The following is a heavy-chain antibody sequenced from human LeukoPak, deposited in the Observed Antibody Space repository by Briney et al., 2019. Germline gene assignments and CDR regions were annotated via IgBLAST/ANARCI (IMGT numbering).Heavy chain of an antibody. CDR3: VSSPVLRYFAY. CDR1: GFTVSSIY. V-gene: IGHV3-66*01. CDR2: IYTGGT. D-gene: IGHD3-9*01. J-gene: IGHJ4*02. Sequence: GGSLRLSCAASGFTVSSIYMTWVRQAPEKGLEWVSVIYTGGTYYADSVKGRFTISRDDSKNTLHLQMKSLRAEDTAVYYCVSSPVLRYFAYWGQGTLVSVSS.